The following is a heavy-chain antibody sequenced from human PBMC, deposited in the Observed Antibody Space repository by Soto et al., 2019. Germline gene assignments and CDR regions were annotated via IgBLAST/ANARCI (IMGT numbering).Heavy chain of an antibody. CDR2: IFSNDAK. J-gene: IGHJ6*02. CDR3: ARYYYDSSGFHPNYYYGMDV. Sequence: QVTLKESGPVLVKPTETLTLTCTVSGFSLSNARMGVSSIRQPPGKALELLAHIFSNDAKTYSTSLNSSLTISKDTSKSQVVRTITNMDPVPTATYYCARYYYDSSGFHPNYYYGMDVWGQGTTVTVSS. D-gene: IGHD3-22*01. V-gene: IGHV2-26*01. CDR1: GFSLSNARMG.